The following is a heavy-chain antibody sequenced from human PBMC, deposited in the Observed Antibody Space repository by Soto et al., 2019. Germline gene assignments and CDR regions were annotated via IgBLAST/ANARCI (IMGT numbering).Heavy chain of an antibody. J-gene: IGHJ4*02. CDR3: ARERARVFDS. Sequence: QVQLVESGGGLVKPGGSLRLSCAASGFTFSDYYMSWIRQAPGKGLEWLSYISISGGTIYYADSVKGRFSISRDNAKNSLYLQLSILRAEDTAVYFCARERARVFDSWGQGTLVTVSS. CDR1: GFTFSDYY. V-gene: IGHV3-11*01. CDR2: ISISGGTI.